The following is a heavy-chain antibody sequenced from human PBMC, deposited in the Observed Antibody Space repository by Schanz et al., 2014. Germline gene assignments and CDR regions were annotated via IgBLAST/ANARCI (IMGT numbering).Heavy chain of an antibody. CDR1: GFAFSSYG. D-gene: IGHD3-10*01. CDR2: IGVDGTTT. V-gene: IGHV3-23*01. CDR3: AKGRFGELSAFDI. Sequence: PGGSLRLSCLASGFAFSSYGMNWLRQAPGKGLEWVSVIGVDGTTTYYADSVKGRFTISRDNSKNTLYLQMNSLRAEDTAVYYCAKGRFGELSAFDIWGQGTMVTVSS. J-gene: IGHJ3*02.